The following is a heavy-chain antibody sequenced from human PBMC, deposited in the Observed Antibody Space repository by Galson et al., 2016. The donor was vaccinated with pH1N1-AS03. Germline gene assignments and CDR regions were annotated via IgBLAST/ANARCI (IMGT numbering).Heavy chain of an antibody. V-gene: IGHV3-7*03. D-gene: IGHD6-19*01. CDR2: TNQDGSEK. CDR3: ARDPSGDRSGWYYFDY. J-gene: IGHJ4*02. CDR1: GFTFSNYW. Sequence: SLRLSCAASGFTFSNYWMSWVRQAPGKGLEWVATTNQDGSEKYFVDSVKGRFTISRDDAKNSLYLQMNSLRAVDSTLYYCARDPSGDRSGWYYFDYWGQGTLVTVSS.